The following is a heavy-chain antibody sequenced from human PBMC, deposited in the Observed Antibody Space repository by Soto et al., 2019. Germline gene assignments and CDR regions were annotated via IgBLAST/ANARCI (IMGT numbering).Heavy chain of an antibody. J-gene: IGHJ6*03. CDR3: ARDDVLCDGVSRYGIPMDV. Sequence: LRLSCAASGFTFSSYTMNWVRQAPGKGLEWISYIRSRDGRTYYSDSVRGRFTVSRDGPKNSLYLQMNSLRAEDTAVYYCARDDVLCDGVSRYGIPMDVRGKGTTVTGSS. CDR2: IRSRDGRT. D-gene: IGHD2-15*01. V-gene: IGHV3-48*01. CDR1: GFTFSSYT.